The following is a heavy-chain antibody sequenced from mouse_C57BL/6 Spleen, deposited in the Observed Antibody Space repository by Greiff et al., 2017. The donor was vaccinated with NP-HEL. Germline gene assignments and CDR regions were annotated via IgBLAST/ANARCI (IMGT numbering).Heavy chain of an antibody. CDR2: IDPSDSET. V-gene: IGHV1-52*01. CDR3: ARGLRSNLNWYFDV. Sequence: VQLQQPGAELVRPGSSVKLSCKASGYTFTSYWMHWVKQRPIQGLEWIGNIDPSDSETHYNQKFKDKATLTVDKSSSTAYMQLSSLTSEDSAVYYCARGLRSNLNWYFDVWGTGTTVTVSS. D-gene: IGHD2-5*01. J-gene: IGHJ1*03. CDR1: GYTFTSYW.